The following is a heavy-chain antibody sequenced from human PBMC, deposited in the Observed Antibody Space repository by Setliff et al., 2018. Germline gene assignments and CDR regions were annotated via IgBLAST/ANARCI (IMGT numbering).Heavy chain of an antibody. CDR3: AAVVATSLNYVDN. Sequence: SETLSLTCTVSGGSISSGVYYWGWIRQPPGKGLEWIGRIYHGGKTYYNTSLESRLTISVDTSKNQFSLKLRSVTAADTAVYYCAAVVATSLNYVDNWGQGTLVTAPQ. V-gene: IGHV4-39*01. CDR1: GGSISSGVYY. D-gene: IGHD5-12*01. J-gene: IGHJ4*02. CDR2: IYHGGKT.